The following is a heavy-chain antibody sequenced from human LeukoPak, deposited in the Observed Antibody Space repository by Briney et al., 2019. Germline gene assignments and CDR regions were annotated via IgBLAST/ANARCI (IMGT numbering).Heavy chain of an antibody. V-gene: IGHV3-30-3*01. D-gene: IGHD6-13*01. CDR3: ARAEQQLAFIY. CDR2: ISYDGSNK. Sequence: PGRSLRLSCTASGFTFSNYAMHWVRQAPGKGLEWVAVISYDGSNKYYADSVKGRFTISRDNSKNTLYLQMNSLRAEATAVYYCARAEQQLAFIYWGQGTLVTVS. J-gene: IGHJ4*02. CDR1: GFTFSNYA.